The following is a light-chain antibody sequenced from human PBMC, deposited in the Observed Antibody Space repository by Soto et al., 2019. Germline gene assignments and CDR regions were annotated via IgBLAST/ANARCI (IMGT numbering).Light chain of an antibody. V-gene: IGLV2-11*01. CDR2: DVS. J-gene: IGLJ1*01. CDR1: SSDFGGYNY. Sequence: QSALTQPRSVSGSPGQSVTISCTGTSSDFGGYNYVSWYQQYPGKAPKLMIYDVSKRPSGVPDRFSGSKSGNTASLTISRLRAEDEADYYCCSYAGTYTVWVFGTGTKVTVL. CDR3: CSYAGTYTVWV.